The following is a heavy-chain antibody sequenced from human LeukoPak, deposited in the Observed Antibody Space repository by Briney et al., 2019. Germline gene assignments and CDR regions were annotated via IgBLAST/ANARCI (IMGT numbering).Heavy chain of an antibody. Sequence: SETLSLTCTVSGGSITSSYWSWIRQPPGKGLEWIGYIYYSGSTYYSPSLRSRVTMSVDTSKNEFSLKMSSVTPADTAVYYCARGGSSSPLDDWGQGTLSPSPQ. CDR2: IYYSGST. CDR3: ARGGSSSPLDD. J-gene: IGHJ4*02. V-gene: IGHV4-59*01. D-gene: IGHD6-6*01. CDR1: GGSITSSY.